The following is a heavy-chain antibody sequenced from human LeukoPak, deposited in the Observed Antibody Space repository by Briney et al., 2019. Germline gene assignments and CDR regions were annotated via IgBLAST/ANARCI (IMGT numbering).Heavy chain of an antibody. CDR1: GLTFSSYE. J-gene: IGHJ6*04. D-gene: IGHD3-10*02. Sequence: GGSLRLSCAASGLTFSSYEMNWVRQAPGKGLEWVSYISSSGSTIYYADSVKGRFTISRGNAKNSLYLQMNSLRAEDTAVYYCAELGITMIGGVWGKGTTVTISS. CDR2: ISSSGSTI. V-gene: IGHV3-48*03. CDR3: AELGITMIGGV.